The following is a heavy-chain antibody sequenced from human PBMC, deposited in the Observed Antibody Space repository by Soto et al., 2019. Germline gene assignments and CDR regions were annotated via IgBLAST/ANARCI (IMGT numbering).Heavy chain of an antibody. CDR1: GGSISSGCDS. CDR2: IYHSGST. D-gene: IGHD2-2*01. CDR3: ARVPDR. V-gene: IGHV4-30-2*01. J-gene: IGHJ5*02. Sequence: TQSVTCAVSGGSISSGCDSWSWIRQPPGKGLEWIGYIYHSGSTYYNPSLKSRVTISVDRSKNQFSLKLSSVTAADTAVYYCARVPDRWGQGTLVTVSS.